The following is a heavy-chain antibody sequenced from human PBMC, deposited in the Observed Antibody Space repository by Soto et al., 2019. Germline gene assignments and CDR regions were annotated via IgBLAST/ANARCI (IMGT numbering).Heavy chain of an antibody. V-gene: IGHV4-4*02. CDR1: GGSISSSNW. D-gene: IGHD3-10*01. J-gene: IGHJ4*02. Sequence: QVQLQESGPGLVKPSGTLSLTCAVSGGSISSSNWWSWVRQPPGKGLDWSGEIYHSGSTNYNPSLKSRVTISVDKSKNQFSLKLSSVTAADTAVYYCARGVGSGSYYFLGPPDYWGQGTLVTVSS. CDR3: ARGVGSGSYYFLGPPDY. CDR2: IYHSGST.